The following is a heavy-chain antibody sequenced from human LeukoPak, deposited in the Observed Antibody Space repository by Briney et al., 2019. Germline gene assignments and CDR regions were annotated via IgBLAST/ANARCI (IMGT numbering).Heavy chain of an antibody. CDR1: GYTFTSYY. CDR2: INPSGGST. V-gene: IGHV1-46*01. Sequence: ASVKVSCKASGYTFTSYYMYWVRLAPGQGFEWMGTINPSGGSTRYAQKFQGRVTMTRDMSTSTVYMELSSLRSEDTAVYYCARDALRLGELSLSFDYWGQGTLVTVSS. D-gene: IGHD3-16*02. J-gene: IGHJ4*02. CDR3: ARDALRLGELSLSFDY.